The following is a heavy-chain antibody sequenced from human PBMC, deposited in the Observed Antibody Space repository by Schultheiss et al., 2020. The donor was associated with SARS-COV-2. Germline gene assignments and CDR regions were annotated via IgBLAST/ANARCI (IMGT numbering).Heavy chain of an antibody. D-gene: IGHD5-12*01. V-gene: IGHV4-39*07. Sequence: SETLSLTCTVSGGSISSSSYYWGWIRQPPGKGLEWIGEINHSGSTNYNPSLKSRVTISEDTSKNQFSLKLSSVTAADTAVYYCAATRYYFDYWGQGTLVTVSS. CDR3: AATRYYFDY. J-gene: IGHJ4*02. CDR1: GGSISSSSYY. CDR2: INHSGST.